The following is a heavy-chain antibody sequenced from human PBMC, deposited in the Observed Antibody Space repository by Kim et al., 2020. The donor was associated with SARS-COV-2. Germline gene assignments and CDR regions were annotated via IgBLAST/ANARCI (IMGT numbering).Heavy chain of an antibody. D-gene: IGHD1-20*01. CDR3: ARGLTGNDAFDI. J-gene: IGHJ3*02. CDR2: ISSSSSYI. Sequence: GGSLRLSCAASGFTFSSYSMNWVRQAPGKGLELVSSISSSSSYIYYADSVKGRFTISRDNAKNSLYLQMNSLRAEDTAVYYCARGLTGNDAFDIWGQGTMVTVSS. V-gene: IGHV3-21*01. CDR1: GFTFSSYS.